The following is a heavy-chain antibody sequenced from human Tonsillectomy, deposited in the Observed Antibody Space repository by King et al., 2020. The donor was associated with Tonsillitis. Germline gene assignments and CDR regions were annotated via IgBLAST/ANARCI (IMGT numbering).Heavy chain of an antibody. CDR1: GFTFDDYA. J-gene: IGHJ3*02. CDR3: AKDRHPPFYERSGAPAGGDAFAI. V-gene: IGHV3-9*01. Sequence: EVQLVESGGGLVQPGRSLRLSCAASGFTFDDYAMHWVRQAPGKGLEWVSGISWNSGSIGYADSVKGRFTISRDNAKNSLYLQMNSLRAEDTALYYCAKDRHPPFYERSGAPAGGDAFAIWGDGTMCTVSP. CDR2: ISWNSGSI. D-gene: IGHD3-22*01.